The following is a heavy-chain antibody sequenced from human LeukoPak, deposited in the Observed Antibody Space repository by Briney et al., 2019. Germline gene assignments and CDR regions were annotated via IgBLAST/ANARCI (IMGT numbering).Heavy chain of an antibody. J-gene: IGHJ4*02. CDR1: GGSISSYY. V-gene: IGHV4-59*01. D-gene: IGHD3-22*01. CDR2: IYYSGST. Sequence: PSETLSLTCTASGGSISSYYWSWIRQPPGKGLEWIGYIYYSGSTNYNPSLKSRVTISVDTSKNQFSLKLSSVTAADTAVYYCARSRQEYYYDSSGYLYWGQGTLVTVSS. CDR3: ARSRQEYYYDSSGYLY.